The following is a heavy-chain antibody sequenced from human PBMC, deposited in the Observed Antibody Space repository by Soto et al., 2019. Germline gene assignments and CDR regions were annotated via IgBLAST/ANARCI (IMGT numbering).Heavy chain of an antibody. CDR2: INAYGGST. J-gene: IGHJ6*02. CDR3: ARGETYYDFWSGYRRDYYYYYGMDV. V-gene: IGHV1-18*01. D-gene: IGHD3-3*01. CDR1: GYTFTSYV. Sequence: ASVKVSCKASGYTFTSYVIRWVRQAPGQGLEWMGWINAYGGSTSYAQKLQGRVTMTRDTSTSTVYMELSSLRSEDTAVYYCARGETYYDFWSGYRRDYYYYYGMDVWGQGTTVTVSS.